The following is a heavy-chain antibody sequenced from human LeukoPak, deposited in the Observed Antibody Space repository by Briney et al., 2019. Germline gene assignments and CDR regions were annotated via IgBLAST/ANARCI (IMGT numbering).Heavy chain of an antibody. CDR1: GGFISSYY. CDR2: IYYSGST. V-gene: IGHV4-59*01. D-gene: IGHD6-19*01. J-gene: IGHJ4*02. CDR3: ARSRSGLYYFDY. Sequence: SETLSLTCTVSGGFISSYYWSWIRQPPGKGLEWIGYIYYSGSTNYNPSLKSRVTISVDTSKNQFSLKLSSVTAADTDVYYCARSRSGLYYFDYWGQGTLVTVSS.